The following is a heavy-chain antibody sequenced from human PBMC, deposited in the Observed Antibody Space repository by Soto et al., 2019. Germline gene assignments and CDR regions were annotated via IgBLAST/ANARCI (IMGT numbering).Heavy chain of an antibody. CDR3: AKFREYYQGSGSSTYYFYGMDV. J-gene: IGHJ6*02. CDR1: GFTFSSYGMTCSSCA. V-gene: IGHV3-23*01. D-gene: IGHD3-10*01. Sequence: AGSLRLSCAASGFTFSSYGMTCSSCAMSWVRQAPGKGLEWVSTVSGSGDSTYYADSVKGRFTISRDNSKNTLFLKMNSLRAGDTALYYCAKFREYYQGSGSSTYYFYGMDVWSQGTTVTVSS. CDR2: VSGSGDST.